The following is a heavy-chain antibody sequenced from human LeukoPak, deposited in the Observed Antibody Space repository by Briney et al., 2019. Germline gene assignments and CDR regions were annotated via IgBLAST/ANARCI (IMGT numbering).Heavy chain of an antibody. J-gene: IGHJ6*03. CDR1: GFTFSSYS. CDR2: ISSSSSTI. CDR3: ARERKWERNRDYYYYMDV. D-gene: IGHD1-26*01. V-gene: IGHV3-48*01. Sequence: GGSLRLSCAASGFTFSSYSMNWVRQAPGKGLEWVSYISSSSSTIYYADSVKGRFTISRDNAKNSLYLQMNSLRAEDTAVYYCARERKWERNRDYYYYMDVWGKGTTVTVSS.